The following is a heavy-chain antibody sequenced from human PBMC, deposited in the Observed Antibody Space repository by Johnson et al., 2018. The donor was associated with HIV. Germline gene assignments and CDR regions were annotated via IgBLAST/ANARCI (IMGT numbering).Heavy chain of an antibody. D-gene: IGHD5-24*01. Sequence: QLVESGGGLIQPGGSLRLSCAASGFTFSSYAMHWVRQAPGKGLEWVAVISDGNNKYHAESVKGRFTISRDNFKNTLYLQMNSLRVEDTAVYYCAKDIRGSRDGYNRVDGFDIWGQGTMVTVSS. CDR3: AKDIRGSRDGYNRVDGFDI. V-gene: IGHV3-30*04. CDR1: GFTFSSYA. CDR2: ISDGNNK. J-gene: IGHJ3*02.